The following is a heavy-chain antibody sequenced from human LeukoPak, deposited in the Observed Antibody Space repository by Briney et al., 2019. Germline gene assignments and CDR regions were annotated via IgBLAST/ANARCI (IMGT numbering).Heavy chain of an antibody. CDR1: GGTFSSYA. CDR2: IIPIFGTA. D-gene: IGHD3-22*01. Sequence: SVNVSCKASGGTFSSYAISWVRQAPGQGLEWMGGIIPIFGTANYAQKFQGRVTITADESTSTAYMELSSLRSEDTAVYYCARGHYYDSSGYYYVGYYFDYWGQGTLVTVSS. CDR3: ARGHYYDSSGYYYVGYYFDY. J-gene: IGHJ4*02. V-gene: IGHV1-69*13.